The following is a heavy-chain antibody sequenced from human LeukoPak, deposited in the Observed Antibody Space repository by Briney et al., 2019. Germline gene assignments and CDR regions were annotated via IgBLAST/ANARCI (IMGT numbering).Heavy chain of an antibody. Sequence: ASVKVSCKASGYTFTSYGISWVRQAPGQGLEWMGWISAYNGNTNYAQKLQGRVTMTTDTSTSTAYMELRSLRSDDTAVYYCARGGGSYPLASYYYYGMDVWGQGTTVTVSS. CDR3: ARGGGSYPLASYYYYGMDV. CDR1: GYTFTSYG. D-gene: IGHD1-26*01. J-gene: IGHJ6*02. V-gene: IGHV1-18*01. CDR2: ISAYNGNT.